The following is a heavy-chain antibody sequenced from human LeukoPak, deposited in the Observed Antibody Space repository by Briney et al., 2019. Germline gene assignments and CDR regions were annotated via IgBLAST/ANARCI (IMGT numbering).Heavy chain of an antibody. CDR2: ISSNGGST. CDR1: GFTFSSYA. J-gene: IGHJ3*02. V-gene: IGHV3-64*01. CDR3: ARDYGSGSYPDAFDI. D-gene: IGHD3-10*01. Sequence: GGSLRLSCAASGFTFSSYAMHWVRQAPGKGLEYVSAISSNGGSTYYANSVKGRFTISRDNAKNSLYLQMNSLRAEDTAVYYCARDYGSGSYPDAFDIWGQGTMVTASS.